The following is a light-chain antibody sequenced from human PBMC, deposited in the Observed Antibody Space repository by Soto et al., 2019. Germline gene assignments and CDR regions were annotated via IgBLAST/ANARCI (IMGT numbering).Light chain of an antibody. CDR1: QDISGW. CDR3: QHYSTRSGVT. CDR2: DAS. V-gene: IGKV1-5*01. J-gene: IGKJ4*01. Sequence: IQMTQSPSTLSASVGDRVIITCRASQDISGWLAWYQQKPGKAPKLLVFDASSLEDGVPSRFSGSGSGTEFTRTVSNLQSDDFATYYCQHYSTRSGVTFGGGTKVEI.